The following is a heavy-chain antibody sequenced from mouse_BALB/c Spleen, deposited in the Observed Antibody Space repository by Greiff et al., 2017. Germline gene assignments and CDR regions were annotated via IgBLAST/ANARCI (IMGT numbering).Heavy chain of an antibody. CDR3: ARKYGNYYAMDY. J-gene: IGHJ4*01. CDR1: GYTFTDYA. D-gene: IGHD2-10*02. V-gene: IGHV1S137*01. Sequence: QVQLQQSGAELVWPGVSVKISCKGSGYTFTDYAMHWVKQSHAKSLEWIGVISTYYGDASYNQKFTGKATMTVDKSSSTAYMELARLTSEDSAIYYCARKYGNYYAMDYWGQGTSVTVSS. CDR2: ISTYYGDA.